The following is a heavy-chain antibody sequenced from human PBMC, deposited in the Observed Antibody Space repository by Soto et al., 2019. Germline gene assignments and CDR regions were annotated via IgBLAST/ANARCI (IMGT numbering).Heavy chain of an antibody. J-gene: IGHJ3*02. D-gene: IGHD3-22*01. V-gene: IGHV3-15*01. CDR3: TTYYYDSDRPAFDI. Sequence: LRLSCSASGFTFSNASMSWVRQAPGEGLEWVGRIKSKTDGGTTDYAAPVKGRFTISRDDSKNTLYLQMNSLKTEDTAVYYCTTYYYDSDRPAFDIWGQGTMVTVSS. CDR2: IKSKTDGGTT. CDR1: GFTFSNAS.